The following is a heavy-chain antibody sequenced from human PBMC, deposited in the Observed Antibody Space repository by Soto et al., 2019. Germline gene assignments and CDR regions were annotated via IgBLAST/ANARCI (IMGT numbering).Heavy chain of an antibody. CDR2: IMPIFAAP. Sequence: QGQLMQSGAEVKKPGASVKVSCKASGGTISTNVISWVRQAPGQGREWMGEIMPIFAAPNNAQKFQGRLTITADTSTTTVYMELSSLTSEDTAVYFCATGARYCSGGSCYPDDWGQGTLVIVSS. J-gene: IGHJ4*02. CDR1: GGTISTNV. V-gene: IGHV1-69*06. D-gene: IGHD2-15*01. CDR3: ATGARYCSGGSCYPDD.